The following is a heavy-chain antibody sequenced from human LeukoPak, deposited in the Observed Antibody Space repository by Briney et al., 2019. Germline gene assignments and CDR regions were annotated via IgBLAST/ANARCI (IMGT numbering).Heavy chain of an antibody. CDR2: ISAYNGNT. Sequence: GASVKVSCNASGGTFSSYAISLVRQAPGQGLEWMGWISAYNGNTNYAQKLQGRVTMTTDTSTSTAYMELRSLRSDDTAVYYCARDLRDYGHFDWFDPWGQGTLVTVSS. CDR1: GGTFSSYA. J-gene: IGHJ5*02. D-gene: IGHD4-17*01. V-gene: IGHV1-18*01. CDR3: ARDLRDYGHFDWFDP.